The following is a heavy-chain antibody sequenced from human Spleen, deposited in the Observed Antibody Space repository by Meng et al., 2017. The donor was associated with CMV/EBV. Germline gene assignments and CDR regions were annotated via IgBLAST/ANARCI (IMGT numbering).Heavy chain of an antibody. V-gene: IGHV2-5*01. J-gene: IGHJ5*02. Sequence: LSTTGVGVGWIRQPPGKALEWLAVIFWNGGQSYSPSLKNRVTITKDTSEAQVVLTMTNMDPVDTATYYCARLHSFYDYWSGYYVADPWGQGTLVTVSS. D-gene: IGHD3-3*01. CDR2: IFWNGGQ. CDR3: ARLHSFYDYWSGYYVADP. CDR1: LSTTGVG.